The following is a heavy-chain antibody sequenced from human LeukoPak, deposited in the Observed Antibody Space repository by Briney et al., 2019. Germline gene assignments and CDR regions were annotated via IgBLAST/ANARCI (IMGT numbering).Heavy chain of an antibody. Sequence: SETLSLTCAVYGGSFSGYYWSWIRQPPGKGLEWIGEINHSGSTNYNPSLKSRVTISVDTSKNQFSLKLSSVTAADTAVYYCARDTPMVRGPYYFDYWGQGTLVTVSS. D-gene: IGHD3-10*01. CDR3: ARDTPMVRGPYYFDY. J-gene: IGHJ4*02. V-gene: IGHV4-34*01. CDR1: GGSFSGYY. CDR2: INHSGST.